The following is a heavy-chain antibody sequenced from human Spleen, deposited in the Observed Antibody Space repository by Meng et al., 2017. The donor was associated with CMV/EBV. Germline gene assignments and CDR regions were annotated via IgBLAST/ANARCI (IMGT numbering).Heavy chain of an antibody. V-gene: IGHV3-21*01. D-gene: IGHD3-16*01. CDR1: GFTFSSYS. CDR2: ISSSSSYI. CDR3: ARVALRGTYYYYYGMDV. Sequence: GGSLRLSCAASGFTFSSYSMNWVRQAPGKGLEWVSSISSSSSYIYYADSVKGRFTISRDDSKNTVALHMNSMRDEDTAVYYCARVALRGTYYYYYGMDVWGQGTTVTVSS. J-gene: IGHJ6*02.